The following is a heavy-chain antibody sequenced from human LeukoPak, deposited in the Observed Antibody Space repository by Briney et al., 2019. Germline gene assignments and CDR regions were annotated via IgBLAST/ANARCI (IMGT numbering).Heavy chain of an antibody. V-gene: IGHV3-23*01. CDR1: GFTFSSYA. D-gene: IGHD6-19*01. J-gene: IGHJ4*02. Sequence: GGSLRLSCAASGFTFSSYAMTWVRQAPGKGLEWVSVISDSGGTIHYADSVKGRFTISRDNSKNTMYLKINSLRAEDTAVYYCAKYISGYAPNFDYWGQETLVTVSS. CDR3: AKYISGYAPNFDY. CDR2: ISDSGGTI.